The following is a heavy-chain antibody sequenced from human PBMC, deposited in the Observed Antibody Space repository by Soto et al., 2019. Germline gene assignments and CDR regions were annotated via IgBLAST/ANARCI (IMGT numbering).Heavy chain of an antibody. CDR2: ISGSGGST. Sequence: EVQLLESGGGLVQPGGSLRLSCAASGFTFNSYAMSWVRQAPGKGLEWVSGISGSGGSTYYADSVKGRFTISRDNPKNPLYMQMNSLRSEDTAVYYCAKARGGVDCRGTSCYGGMDVWGQGTTVTVSS. CDR1: GFTFNSYA. J-gene: IGHJ6*02. V-gene: IGHV3-23*01. CDR3: AKARGGVDCRGTSCYGGMDV. D-gene: IGHD2-2*01.